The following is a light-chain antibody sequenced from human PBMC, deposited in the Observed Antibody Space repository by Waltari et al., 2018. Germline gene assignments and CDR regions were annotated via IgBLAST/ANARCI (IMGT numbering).Light chain of an antibody. CDR1: SSDVGGYNF. V-gene: IGLV2-11*01. Sequence: QSALAQPRSMSGSPGQSVAISCTGTSSDVGGYNFVSWYQQHPGKAPKPIIYDVNNRPSGGPDRFSGSKSGNTASLTISGLQADDEAHYYCWSYVGGNTYWVFGGGTKLTVL. CDR3: WSYVGGNTYWV. J-gene: IGLJ3*02. CDR2: DVN.